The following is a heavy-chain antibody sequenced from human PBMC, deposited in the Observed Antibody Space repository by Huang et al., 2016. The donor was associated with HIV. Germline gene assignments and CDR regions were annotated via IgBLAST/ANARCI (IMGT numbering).Heavy chain of an antibody. V-gene: IGHV4-34*01. J-gene: IGHJ3*02. Sequence: QVQLQQWGAGLLKPSETLSLTCAVYGGSFSGYYWSWIRQSPGKGLAWIGEINHSGSTNYTPSLKSRLTISVDTSKNQFSLKLSSVTAADTAVYYCARERMMSWLDDHDAFDIWGQGTMVTVYS. CDR2: INHSGST. D-gene: IGHD1-1*01. CDR3: ARERMMSWLDDHDAFDI. CDR1: GGSFSGYY.